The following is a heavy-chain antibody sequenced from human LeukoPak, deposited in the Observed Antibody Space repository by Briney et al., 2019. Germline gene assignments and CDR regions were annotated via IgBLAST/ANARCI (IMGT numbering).Heavy chain of an antibody. CDR2: ISGSGGST. CDR1: GFTFSSYG. D-gene: IGHD3-22*01. CDR3: AKGKAYYYDSSGHRCFDY. Sequence: GGTLRLSCAASGFTFSSYGMSWVRQAPGKGLEWVSAISGSGGSTYYADSVKGRFTISRDNSKNTLYLQMNSLRAEDTAVYYCAKGKAYYYDSSGHRCFDYWGQGTLVTVSS. V-gene: IGHV3-23*01. J-gene: IGHJ4*02.